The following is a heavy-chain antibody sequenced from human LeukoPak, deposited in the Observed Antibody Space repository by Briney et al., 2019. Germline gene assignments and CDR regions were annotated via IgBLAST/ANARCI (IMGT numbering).Heavy chain of an antibody. CDR2: ISDNGGRT. Sequence: GGSLRLSCAASGFTFRSYAMNWVRQAPGKGLEWVSHISDNGGRTYYAESVKGRFAISRDNSKNTLCLQMNSLRVEDTALYYCAKDLPTKCRGDCPSDYWGQGTLVTVSS. CDR3: AKDLPTKCRGDCPSDY. D-gene: IGHD2-21*02. J-gene: IGHJ4*02. CDR1: GFTFRSYA. V-gene: IGHV3-23*01.